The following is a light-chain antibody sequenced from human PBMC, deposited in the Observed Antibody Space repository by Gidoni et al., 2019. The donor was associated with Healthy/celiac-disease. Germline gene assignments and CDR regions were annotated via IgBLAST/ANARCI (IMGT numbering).Light chain of an antibody. CDR1: QSVSSY. Sequence: EIVLTHSPATLSLSPGERATLSCRASQSVSSYLAWYQQKPGQAPRLLIYDASNRATGIPANFSGSGSGTDFTLTISSLEPEDFAVYYCQQRSNWPPMYTFGQGTKLEIK. CDR2: DAS. J-gene: IGKJ2*01. CDR3: QQRSNWPPMYT. V-gene: IGKV3-11*01.